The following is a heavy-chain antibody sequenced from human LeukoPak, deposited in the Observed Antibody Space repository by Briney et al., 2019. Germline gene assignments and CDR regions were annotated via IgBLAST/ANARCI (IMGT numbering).Heavy chain of an antibody. CDR1: GYSFTSYW. Sequence: GESLKISCKGSGYSFTSYWIGWVRQMPGNRLEWLGIIYPGDSDTRYSPSFQGQVTISADKSISTAYLQWSSLKASDTAMYYCATTVVTPTWGDWGQGTLVTASS. CDR2: IYPGDSDT. CDR3: ATTVVTPTWGD. J-gene: IGHJ4*02. V-gene: IGHV5-51*01. D-gene: IGHD4-23*01.